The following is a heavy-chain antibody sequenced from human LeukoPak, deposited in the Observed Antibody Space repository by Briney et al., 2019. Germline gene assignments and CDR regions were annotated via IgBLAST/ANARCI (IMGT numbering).Heavy chain of an antibody. Sequence: PSGTLSLTCAVYGGSFSGYYWSWVRQPPGKGLEWMGEINHSGSTNYNPFLKSRVTISVDTSKNQFSLKLSSVTAADTAVYYCANGGLGYCSGGSCYNLDYGGQGTLVTVSA. D-gene: IGHD2-15*01. CDR1: GGSFSGYY. J-gene: IGHJ4*02. CDR2: INHSGST. V-gene: IGHV4-34*01. CDR3: ANGGLGYCSGGSCYNLDY.